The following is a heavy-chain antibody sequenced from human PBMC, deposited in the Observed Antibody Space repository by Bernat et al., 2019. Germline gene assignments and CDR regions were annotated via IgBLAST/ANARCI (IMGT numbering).Heavy chain of an antibody. Sequence: VQLVESGGGVVQPGRSLRLSCAASGFTFSSYAMHWVRQAPGKGLEWVAVISYDGSNKYYADSVKGRFTISRDNSKNTLYLQMNSLRAEDTAVYYCASYGSGAHFDYWGQGTLVTVSS. CDR3: ASYGSGAHFDY. CDR1: GFTFSSYA. CDR2: ISYDGSNK. D-gene: IGHD6-25*01. V-gene: IGHV3-30-3*01. J-gene: IGHJ4*02.